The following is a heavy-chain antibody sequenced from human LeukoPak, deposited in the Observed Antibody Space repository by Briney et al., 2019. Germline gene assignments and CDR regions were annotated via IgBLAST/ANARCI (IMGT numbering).Heavy chain of an antibody. Sequence: SETLSLTCTVSGGSISSYYWSWIRQPPGKGLEWIGYIYYSGSTNYNPSLKSRVTISVDTSKNQFSLKLSSVTAADTAVYYCARGVLRYFDWLTLSPYYYYYYMDVWGKGTTVTVSS. CDR1: GGSISSYY. J-gene: IGHJ6*03. D-gene: IGHD3-9*01. V-gene: IGHV4-59*01. CDR3: ARGVLRYFDWLTLSPYYYYYYMDV. CDR2: IYYSGST.